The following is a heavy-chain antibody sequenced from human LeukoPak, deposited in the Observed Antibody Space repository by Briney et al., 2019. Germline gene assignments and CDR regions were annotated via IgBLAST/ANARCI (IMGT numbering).Heavy chain of an antibody. J-gene: IGHJ4*02. V-gene: IGHV1-69*13. D-gene: IGHD6-13*01. Sequence: ASVKVSCKASGYTFTSYGISWVRQAPGQGLEWMGGIIPIFGTANYAQKFQGRVTITADESTSTAYMELSSLRSEDTAVYYCARVGSSWYDQDYYFDYWGQGTLVTVSS. CDR1: GYTFTSYG. CDR2: IIPIFGTA. CDR3: ARVGSSWYDQDYYFDY.